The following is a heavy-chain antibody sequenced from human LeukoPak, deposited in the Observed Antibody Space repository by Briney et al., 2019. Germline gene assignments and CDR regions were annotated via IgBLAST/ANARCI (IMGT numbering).Heavy chain of an antibody. CDR1: GGSISSYY. J-gene: IGHJ4*02. D-gene: IGHD1-26*01. V-gene: IGHV4-59*01. CDR3: ARSWYSGSSNFDY. CDR2: IYYSGST. Sequence: KPSETLSLTCTVSGGSISSYYWSWIRQTPGKGLEWIGYIYYSGSTNYNPSLKSRVTISVDTSKNQFSLKLSSVTAADTAVYYCARSWYSGSSNFDYWGQGTLVTVSS.